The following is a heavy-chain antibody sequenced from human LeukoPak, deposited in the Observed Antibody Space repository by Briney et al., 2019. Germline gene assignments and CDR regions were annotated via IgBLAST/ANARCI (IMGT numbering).Heavy chain of an antibody. J-gene: IGHJ4*02. CDR2: INHSGST. D-gene: IGHD3-9*01. CDR1: GGSISSYY. Sequence: SETLSLTCTVSGGSISSYYWSWIRQPPGKGLEWIGEINHSGSTNYNPSLKSRVTISVDTSKNQFSLKLSSVTAADTAVYYCARGAAKHDILTGPFDYWGQGTLVTVSS. V-gene: IGHV4-34*01. CDR3: ARGAAKHDILTGPFDY.